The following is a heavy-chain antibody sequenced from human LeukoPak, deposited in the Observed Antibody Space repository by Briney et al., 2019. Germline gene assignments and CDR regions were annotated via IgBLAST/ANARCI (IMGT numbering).Heavy chain of an antibody. Sequence: GSLRLSCAASGFTFSRYSMHWVRQAPGKGLEYVSAISNNGGSTYYAKSVKGRFTISRDNSKNTLYLQMGSLRAEDMAVYYCARTSIAARGADYWGQGTLVTVSS. V-gene: IGHV3-64*01. D-gene: IGHD6-6*01. CDR3: ARTSIAARGADY. CDR2: ISNNGGST. CDR1: GFTFSRYS. J-gene: IGHJ4*02.